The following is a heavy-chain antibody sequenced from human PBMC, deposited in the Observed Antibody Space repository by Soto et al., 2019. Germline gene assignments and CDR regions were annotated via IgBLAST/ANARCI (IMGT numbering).Heavy chain of an antibody. J-gene: IGHJ4*02. CDR3: ARGLRYDYIWGSYRYHIDY. V-gene: IGHV4-34*01. CDR1: GGSFSGYY. Sequence: SETLSLTCAVYGGSFSGYYWSWIRQPPGKGLEWIGEINHSGSTNYNPSLKSRVTISVDTSKNQFSLRLSSVTAADTAVYYCARGLRYDYIWGSYRYHIDYWGQGTLVTVSS. D-gene: IGHD3-16*02. CDR2: INHSGST.